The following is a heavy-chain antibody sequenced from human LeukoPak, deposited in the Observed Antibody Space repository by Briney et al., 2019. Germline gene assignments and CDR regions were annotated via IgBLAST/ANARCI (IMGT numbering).Heavy chain of an antibody. CDR2: VDPEDGET. CDR1: GYTFTNYY. Sequence: ASVKISCTVSGYTFTNYYMQWVQQAPGKGLEWMGLVDPEDGETIYAEKFQGRVTITADTSTDTAYMELSSMRSEDTAVYYCAILIVAGTHFDYWGQGTLVTVSS. D-gene: IGHD6-19*01. CDR3: AILIVAGTHFDY. V-gene: IGHV1-69-2*01. J-gene: IGHJ4*02.